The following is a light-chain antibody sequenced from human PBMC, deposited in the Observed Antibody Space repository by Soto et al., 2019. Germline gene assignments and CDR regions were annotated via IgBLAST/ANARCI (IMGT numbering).Light chain of an antibody. CDR2: EVT. CDR3: SPYAGNNNVV. V-gene: IGLV2-8*01. Sequence: QSALTQPPSASGSPGQSVTISCTGTSSDVGGYTYVSWYQQHPGKAPKLIIYEVTKRPSGVPDRFSGSKSGSTASLTVSGLQAEDEADYYCSPYAGNNNVVFGGGTKLTVL. CDR1: SSDVGGYTY. J-gene: IGLJ2*01.